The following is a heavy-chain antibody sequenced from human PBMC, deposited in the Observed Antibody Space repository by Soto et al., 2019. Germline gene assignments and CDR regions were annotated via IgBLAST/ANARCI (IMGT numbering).Heavy chain of an antibody. CDR3: ARGEQWLVLGTIYYYYGMDV. V-gene: IGHV4-34*01. CDR2: INHSGST. Sequence: SETLSLTCAVYGGSFSGYYWSWIRQPPGKGLEWIGEINHSGSTNYNPSLKSRVTISVDTSKNQFSLKLSSVTAADTAVYYCARGEQWLVLGTIYYYYGMDVWGQGTTVTVSS. CDR1: GGSFSGYY. D-gene: IGHD6-19*01. J-gene: IGHJ6*02.